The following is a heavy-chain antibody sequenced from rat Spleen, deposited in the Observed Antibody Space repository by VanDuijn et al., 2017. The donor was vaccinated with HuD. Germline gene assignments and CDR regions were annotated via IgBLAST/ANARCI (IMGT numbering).Heavy chain of an antibody. D-gene: IGHD4-3*01. CDR2: ISPSGVT. Sequence: EVQLVESGGGLVQPGRSMKLSCAASGFTFRNYDMAWVRQAPTMGLEWVTSISPSGVTYYRDSVKGRFTVSRENAKSTLYLLMDSLRSEDTATYYCVRQDTSGYSNWFAYWGQGTLVTVSS. J-gene: IGHJ3*01. CDR3: VRQDTSGYSNWFAY. V-gene: IGHV5-25*01. CDR1: GFTFRNYD.